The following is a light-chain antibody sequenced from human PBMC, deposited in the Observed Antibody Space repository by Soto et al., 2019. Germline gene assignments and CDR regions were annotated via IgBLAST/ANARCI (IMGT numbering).Light chain of an antibody. Sequence: QSALTQPASVSASPGQSITISCTGTSSDVGGSNFVSWYQQHPGKPPKLIIYDVATRPSGVSNRFSGSKSGSTASLIISRLQTEDEADYYCVSFPSSTTHVFGSGTKLTVL. CDR3: VSFPSSTTHV. CDR2: DVA. J-gene: IGLJ1*01. V-gene: IGLV2-14*03. CDR1: SSDVGGSNF.